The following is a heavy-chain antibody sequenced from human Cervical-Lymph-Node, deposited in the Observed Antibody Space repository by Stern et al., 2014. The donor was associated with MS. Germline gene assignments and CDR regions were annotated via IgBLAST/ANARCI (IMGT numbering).Heavy chain of an antibody. CDR1: GYSFTSYW. D-gene: IGHD6-13*01. CDR2: INPGESET. CDR3: ARLGAAAKPYYFDY. V-gene: IGHV5-51*01. J-gene: IGHJ4*02. Sequence: EVQLVESGAEVKKPGESLKISCKGSGYSFTSYWIGWVRQMSGKGLEWMGIINPGESETRYSPSFQGQVTISADKSISTAYLQWSSLKASDTAMYYCARLGAAAKPYYFDYWGQGTLVTVSS.